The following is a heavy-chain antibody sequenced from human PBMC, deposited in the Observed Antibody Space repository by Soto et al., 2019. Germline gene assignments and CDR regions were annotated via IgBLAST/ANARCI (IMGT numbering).Heavy chain of an antibody. CDR3: VRAHHPWGSVDY. J-gene: IGHJ4*02. Sequence: QVQLVESGGGVVQPGRSLRLSCVASGFTFSSYAMHWVRQAPGKGLEWVALISYDGSNKYYTDSVKGRFTISRDNSKNTLYLQMNSLRVEDTAVYYCVRAHHPWGSVDYWGQGTLVTVSS. V-gene: IGHV3-30-3*01. CDR1: GFTFSSYA. CDR2: ISYDGSNK. D-gene: IGHD7-27*01.